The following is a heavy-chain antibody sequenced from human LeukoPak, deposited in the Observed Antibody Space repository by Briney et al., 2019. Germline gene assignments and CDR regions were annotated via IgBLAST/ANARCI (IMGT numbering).Heavy chain of an antibody. CDR1: CGSFSGYY. CDR3: ARVGVWGSYRYTFFDY. CDR2: INHSGST. V-gene: IGHV4-34*01. Sequence: SETLSPTCAVDCGSFSGYYWSWIRQPPGKGLEWIGEINHSGSTNYNPSLKSRVTISVDTSKNQFSLKLSSVTAADTAVYYCARVGVWGSYRYTFFDYWGQGTLVTVSS. J-gene: IGHJ4*02. D-gene: IGHD3-16*02.